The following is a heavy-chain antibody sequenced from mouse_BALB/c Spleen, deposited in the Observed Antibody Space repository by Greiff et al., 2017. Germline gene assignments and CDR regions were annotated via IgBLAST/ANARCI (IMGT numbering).Heavy chain of an antibody. V-gene: IGHV5-6*01. CDR1: GFTFSSYG. CDR3: ARKKYAYFDY. CDR2: ISSGGSYT. Sequence: EVKLVESGGDLVKPGGSLKLSCAASGFTFSSYGMSWVRQTPDKRLEWVATISSGGSYTYYPDSVKGRFTISRDNAKNTLYLQMSSLKSEDTAMYYCARKKYAYFDYWGQGTTLTVSS. J-gene: IGHJ2*01. D-gene: IGHD2-10*02.